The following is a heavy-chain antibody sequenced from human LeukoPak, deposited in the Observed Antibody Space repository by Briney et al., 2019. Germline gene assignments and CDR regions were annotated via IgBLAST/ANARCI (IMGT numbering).Heavy chain of an antibody. Sequence: ASVKVSCKASGYTFTSYDINWVRQATGQGLEWMGWISTNTGNPTYAQGFTGRFVFSLDTSVSTAYLQISSLKAEDTAVYYCARDYTLTLGTTTYFQHWGQGTLVTVSS. D-gene: IGHD1-7*01. CDR1: GYTFTSYD. CDR3: ARDYTLTLGTTTYFQH. CDR2: ISTNTGNP. J-gene: IGHJ1*01. V-gene: IGHV7-4-1*02.